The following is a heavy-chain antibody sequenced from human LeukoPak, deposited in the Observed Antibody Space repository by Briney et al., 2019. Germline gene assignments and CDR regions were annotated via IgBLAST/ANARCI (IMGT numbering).Heavy chain of an antibody. CDR1: RFTLYDFT. J-gene: IGHJ3*02. V-gene: IGHV3-9*01. CDR3: AKGGGTYYYYSSGSIGHAFDI. D-gene: IGHD3-22*01. Sequence: GGSLSLSCAASRFTLYDFTMDGVPPAPGEGGVWVLGIRWNRGDIGYADSVKCRYTMSRDNAKSSLYLQMNSLRAEDTAVYYCAKGGGTYYYYSSGSIGHAFDIWGQGTMVTVSS. CDR2: IRWNRGDI.